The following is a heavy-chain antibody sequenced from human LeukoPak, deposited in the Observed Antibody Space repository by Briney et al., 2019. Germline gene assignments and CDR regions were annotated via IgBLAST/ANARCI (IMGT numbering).Heavy chain of an antibody. Sequence: SVKVSCKASGGTFSSYAISWVRQAPGQGLEWMGRIIPILGIANYAQKFQGRVTITADKSTSTAYMELSSLRSEDTAVYYCAREYCSGGSCYSLGRMDAFDIWGQGTMVTVSS. D-gene: IGHD2-15*01. V-gene: IGHV1-69*04. CDR1: GGTFSSYA. CDR2: IIPILGIA. CDR3: AREYCSGGSCYSLGRMDAFDI. J-gene: IGHJ3*02.